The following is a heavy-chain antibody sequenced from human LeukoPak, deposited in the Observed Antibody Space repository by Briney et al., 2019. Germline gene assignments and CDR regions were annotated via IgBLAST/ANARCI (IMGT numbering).Heavy chain of an antibody. V-gene: IGHV4-39*01. CDR3: ASPPPYGDYASGFDY. D-gene: IGHD4-17*01. CDR2: IYYSGST. J-gene: IGHJ4*02. CDR1: VGSISSSSYY. Sequence: PSETLSLTCTVSVGSISSSSYYWGWIRQPPGKGLEWIGSIYYSGSTYYNPSLKSRVTISVDTSKNQFSLKLSSVTAADTAVYYCASPPPYGDYASGFDYWGQGTLVTVSS.